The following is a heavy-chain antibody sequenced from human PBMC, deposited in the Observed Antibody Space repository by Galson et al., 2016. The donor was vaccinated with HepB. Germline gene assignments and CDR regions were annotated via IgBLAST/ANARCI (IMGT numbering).Heavy chain of an antibody. CDR2: ISWNTDNI. D-gene: IGHD2-15*01. CDR1: GFSIADYG. V-gene: IGHV3-9*01. CDR3: AKDRDEDAGGFDK. Sequence: SLRLSCAASGFSIADYGMHWVRQAPGKGPEWVSGISWNTDNIDYVENVKGRFTISRDNAKNSLYLQMNSLRTEDTALYYCAKDRDEDAGGFDKWGQGTLVTVSS. J-gene: IGHJ4*02.